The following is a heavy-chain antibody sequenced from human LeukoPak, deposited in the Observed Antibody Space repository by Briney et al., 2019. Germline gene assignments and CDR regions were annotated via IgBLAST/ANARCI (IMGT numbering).Heavy chain of an antibody. CDR1: GFNFDNFA. CDR2: ISHDGRTK. D-gene: IGHD3-22*01. CDR3: ERDDDRPDNGLDY. V-gene: IGHV3-30*04. J-gene: IGHJ4*02. Sequence: QPGKSLTLSCVVSGFNFDNFAMHWVRQPLGKGLEWVAVISHDGRTKYYADSMKGRITISRDNSKNTLYLQMNSLRAEDTAVYYCERDDDRPDNGLDYWGQGTLVTVSS.